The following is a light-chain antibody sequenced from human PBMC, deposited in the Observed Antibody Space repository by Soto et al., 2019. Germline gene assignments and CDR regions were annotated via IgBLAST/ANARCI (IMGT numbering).Light chain of an antibody. Sequence: QSALTQPASMSGSPGQSITISYAGTSNDVGAYNYVSWYQHHPGQAPKLMIYEVTNRPSGVSPRFSGSKSGNTASLIISGLQAEDEAHYYCYSYTTTNTWLFGGGTKVTVL. V-gene: IGLV2-14*01. J-gene: IGLJ2*01. CDR3: YSYTTTNTWL. CDR1: SNDVGAYNY. CDR2: EVT.